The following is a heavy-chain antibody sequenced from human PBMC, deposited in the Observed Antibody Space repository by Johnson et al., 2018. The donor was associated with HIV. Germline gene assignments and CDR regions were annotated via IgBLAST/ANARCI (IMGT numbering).Heavy chain of an antibody. CDR1: RFTLSNYA. V-gene: IGHV3-30*04. Sequence: QVQLVESGGGVVQPGKSLRLSCAASRFTLSNYAMHWVRQAPGKGLEWVAVTSYDGNNKYYVDSVKGRFTISSDNSKNTLYLQMNSRRPEDTAVYYCARENSSWYRGGAFDIWGQGTMVTVSS. CDR2: TSYDGNNK. CDR3: ARENSSWYRGGAFDI. J-gene: IGHJ3*02. D-gene: IGHD6-13*01.